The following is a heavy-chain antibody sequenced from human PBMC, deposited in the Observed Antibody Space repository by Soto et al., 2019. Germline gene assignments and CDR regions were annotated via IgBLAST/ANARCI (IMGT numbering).Heavy chain of an antibody. J-gene: IGHJ4*02. Sequence: GGSLRLSCAASGFTFSSYAMSWVRQAPGKGLEWVSALSGGGGTTYYADSVKGRFTITRDNSKNTLSLQMNSLRAEDTAQYYCATVYRSGYGPFDSWGQGTLVTVSS. V-gene: IGHV3-23*01. CDR3: ATVYRSGYGPFDS. D-gene: IGHD5-12*01. CDR2: LSGGGGTT. CDR1: GFTFSSYA.